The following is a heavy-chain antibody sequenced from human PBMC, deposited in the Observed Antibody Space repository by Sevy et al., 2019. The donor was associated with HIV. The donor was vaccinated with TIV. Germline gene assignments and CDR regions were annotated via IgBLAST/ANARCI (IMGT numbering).Heavy chain of an antibody. CDR2: IHSDDTT. Sequence: GGSLRLSCAASGFTVNSNYMTCVRQAPGKGLEGVSVIHSDDTTYHADSVKDRFTISRDNFKNTLYLHMSSLRAEDTAVYYCARGKSGYGYALNYWGQGTLVTVSS. J-gene: IGHJ4*02. D-gene: IGHD5-18*01. V-gene: IGHV3-66*01. CDR3: ARGKSGYGYALNY. CDR1: GFTVNSNY.